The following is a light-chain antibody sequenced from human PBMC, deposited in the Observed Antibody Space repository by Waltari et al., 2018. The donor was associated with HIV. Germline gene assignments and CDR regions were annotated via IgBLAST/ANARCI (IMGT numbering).Light chain of an antibody. CDR1: QSIGSL. CDR3: QQYSTYPYT. V-gene: IGKV1-5*03. Sequence: DIQMTQPPSTLSTSVRGRVTLTCRASQSIGSLLAWYQQRPGKPPQLMIYKASTLENGVPPRFSGSGAGTEFTLTIASLQPDDFATYLCQQYSTYPYTFGQGTKLEI. CDR2: KAS. J-gene: IGKJ2*01.